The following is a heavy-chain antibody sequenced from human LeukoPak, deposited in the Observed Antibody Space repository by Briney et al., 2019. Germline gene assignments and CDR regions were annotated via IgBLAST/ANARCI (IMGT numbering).Heavy chain of an antibody. CDR2: IIPIFGTA. Sequence: SVKVSCKSSGGTFSSYAISWVRQAPGQGLEWMGGIIPIFGTANYAQKFQGRVTITADESTSTAYMELSSLRSEDTAVYYCARVWLPLGELRYYFDYWGQGTLVTVSS. J-gene: IGHJ4*02. V-gene: IGHV1-69*13. CDR3: ARVWLPLGELRYYFDY. CDR1: GGTFSSYA. D-gene: IGHD3-16*01.